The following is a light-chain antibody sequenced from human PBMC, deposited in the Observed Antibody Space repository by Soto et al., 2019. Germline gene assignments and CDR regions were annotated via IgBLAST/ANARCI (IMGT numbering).Light chain of an antibody. CDR1: GGDVGGNNY. CDR2: EVI. J-gene: IGLJ3*02. V-gene: IGLV2-14*01. Sequence: QSALTQPASVSGSPGQSITISCAGTGGDVGGNNYVSWYQQHPGKAPKLMIYEVIRRPSGISNRFSGSKSGNTASLTISTLQAEDEAEYYCSSYTTSSTVVFGGGTKLTVL. CDR3: SSYTTSSTVV.